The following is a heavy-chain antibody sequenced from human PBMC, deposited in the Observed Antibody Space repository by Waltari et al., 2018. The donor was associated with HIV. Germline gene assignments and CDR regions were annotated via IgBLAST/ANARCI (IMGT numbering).Heavy chain of an antibody. CDR2: ISWNSGSI. Sequence: VQLVESGGGLVQPGRALRLSCAASGFNFDDYAMHWVRQTPGRGMGWVSGISWNSGSICYADSVKCRFTISRDSAKNSLYLHMNSLRLDDTALYYCAKGIAGAYSSAWMRDWGQGTLVTVSS. V-gene: IGHV3-9*01. D-gene: IGHD6-19*01. J-gene: IGHJ4*02. CDR3: AKGIAGAYSSAWMRD. CDR1: GFNFDDYA.